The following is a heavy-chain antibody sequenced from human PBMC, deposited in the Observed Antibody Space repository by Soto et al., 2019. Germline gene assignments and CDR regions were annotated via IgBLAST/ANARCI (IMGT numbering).Heavy chain of an antibody. CDR3: ARTSIAAAVMSYYYGMDV. J-gene: IGHJ6*02. Sequence: PGESLKISCKGSGYIFSSYWIGWVRQMPGKRLEWMGIINLRDSDTRYSPSFQGQVTISADKSISTAYLQWSSLRASDTAMYYCARTSIAAAVMSYYYGMDVCGQGTTVTVSS. D-gene: IGHD6-13*01. CDR1: GYIFSSYW. CDR2: INLRDSDT. V-gene: IGHV5-51*01.